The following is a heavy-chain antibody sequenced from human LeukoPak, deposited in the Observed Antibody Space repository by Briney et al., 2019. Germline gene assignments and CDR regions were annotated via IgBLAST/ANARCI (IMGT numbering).Heavy chain of an antibody. CDR3: ARHERSGSYPDY. V-gene: IGHV4-4*09. Sequence: SETLSLTCTVSGGSISSYYWSWIRQPPGKGLEWIGYIYTSGSTNYNPSLKSRVTISVDTSKNQFSLKLSSVTAADTAVYYCARHERSGSYPDYWGQGTLVTVSS. CDR1: GGSISSYY. CDR2: IYTSGST. D-gene: IGHD1-26*01. J-gene: IGHJ4*02.